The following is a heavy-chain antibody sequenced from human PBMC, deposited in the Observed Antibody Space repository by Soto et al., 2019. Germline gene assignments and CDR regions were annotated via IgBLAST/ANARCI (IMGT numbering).Heavy chain of an antibody. CDR2: TFKSGTT. J-gene: IGHJ4*02. D-gene: IGHD1-26*01. Sequence: QVQLQESGPGLVKPSQTLSPPCSVSVASTVSHYHWTWILQPPGKGLEWMGYTFKSGTTFYNPSLTSRLSISMDTSGNHFSLELGSVTAADTAVYYCALALGPTAGLDYWGQGTLVTVSS. CDR3: ALALGPTAGLDY. V-gene: IGHV4-31*02. CDR1: VASTVSHYH.